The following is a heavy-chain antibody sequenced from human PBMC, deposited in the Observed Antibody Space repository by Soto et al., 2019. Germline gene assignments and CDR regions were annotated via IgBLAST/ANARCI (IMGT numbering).Heavy chain of an antibody. J-gene: IGHJ4*02. CDR3: ARDKFDYYDSSGSYYFAY. Sequence: SETLSLTCTVSGGSTSSGDYYWGWIREPPGKGLEWIRYIYYSGSTYYNPSLKSRVTISVDTPKNPFPLKLSSVPAADTAVYYCARDKFDYYDSSGSYYFAYWGQGTLVTVSS. D-gene: IGHD3-22*01. CDR1: GGSTSSGDYY. V-gene: IGHV4-30-4*01. CDR2: IYYSGST.